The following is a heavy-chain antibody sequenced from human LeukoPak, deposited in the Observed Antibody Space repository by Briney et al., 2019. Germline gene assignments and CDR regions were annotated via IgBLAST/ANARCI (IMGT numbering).Heavy chain of an antibody. CDR3: ARDAGYCSSTSCYPDAFDI. J-gene: IGHJ3*02. Sequence: SETLSLTCTVSGGSISSYYWTWIRQPPGKGLEWIGYIYYSGSTSYNPSLKSRVTISVDTSKNQFSLKLSSVTAADTAVYYCARDAGYCSSTSCYPDAFDIWGQGTMVTVSS. D-gene: IGHD2-2*01. CDR1: GGSISSYY. CDR2: IYYSGST. V-gene: IGHV4-59*01.